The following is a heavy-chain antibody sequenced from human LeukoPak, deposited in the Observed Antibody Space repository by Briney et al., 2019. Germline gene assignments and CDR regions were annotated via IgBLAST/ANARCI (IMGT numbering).Heavy chain of an antibody. V-gene: IGHV3-7*01. CDR1: GFTFSSYW. D-gene: IGHD3-22*01. CDR2: IKQDGSEK. CDR3: ARVSYYYDSSGYYRNWFDP. J-gene: IGHJ5*02. Sequence: GGSLRLSCAASGFTFSSYWMSWVRQAPGKGLEWVANIKQDGSEKYYVDSVKGRFTISRDNAKNSLYLQMNSLRAEDTAVYYCARVSYYYDSSGYYRNWFDPWGQGTLVTVSS.